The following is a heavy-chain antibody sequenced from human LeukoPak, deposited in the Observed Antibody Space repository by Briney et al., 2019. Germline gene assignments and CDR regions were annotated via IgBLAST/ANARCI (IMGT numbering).Heavy chain of an antibody. V-gene: IGHV1-2*02. Sequence: GASVEVSCKASGYTFTGYYMHWVRQAPGQGLEWMGWINPNSGGTNYAQKFQGRVTMTRDTSISTAYMELSRLRSDDTAVYYCARGISVLRFLEWLPAIGGENWFDPWGQGTLVTVSS. CDR2: INPNSGGT. D-gene: IGHD3-3*01. CDR3: ARGISVLRFLEWLPAIGGENWFDP. CDR1: GYTFTGYY. J-gene: IGHJ5*02.